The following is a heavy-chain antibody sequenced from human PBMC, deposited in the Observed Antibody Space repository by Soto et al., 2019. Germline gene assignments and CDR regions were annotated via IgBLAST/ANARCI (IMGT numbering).Heavy chain of an antibody. CDR3: ARPGSSWYRIDYYYYGMDV. V-gene: IGHV1-18*01. D-gene: IGHD6-13*01. CDR1: GYTFTSYA. J-gene: IGHJ6*02. CDR2: ISAYNGNT. Sequence: ASVKVSCKASGYTFTSYAMHWVRQAPGQGLEWMGWISAYNGNTNYAQKLQGRVTMTTDTSTSTAYMELRSLRSDDTAVYYCARPGSSWYRIDYYYYGMDVWGQGTTVTVSS.